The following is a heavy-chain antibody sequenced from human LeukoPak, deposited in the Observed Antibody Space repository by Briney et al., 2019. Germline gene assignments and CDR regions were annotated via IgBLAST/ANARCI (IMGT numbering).Heavy chain of an antibody. CDR3: ARETMQDYGDGWFDP. Sequence: PSETLSLTCTVSDDSISSGSYYWSWIRQPPGKGLEWIGYIYYSGSTNYNPSLKSRVTISVDTSKNQFSLKLSSVTAADTAVYYCARETMQDYGDGWFDPWGQGTLVTVSS. J-gene: IGHJ5*02. CDR1: DDSISSGSYY. CDR2: IYYSGST. D-gene: IGHD4-17*01. V-gene: IGHV4-61*01.